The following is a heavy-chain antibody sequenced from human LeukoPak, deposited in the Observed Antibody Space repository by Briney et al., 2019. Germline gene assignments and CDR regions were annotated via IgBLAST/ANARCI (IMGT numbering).Heavy chain of an antibody. D-gene: IGHD3-22*01. V-gene: IGHV3-7*03. CDR1: GFTFDSYW. J-gene: IGHJ4*02. Sequence: SGGSLRLSCVASGFTFDSYWMTWVRQAPGKGLEWVANIKQDGSKKNYVDSVKGRFTISRDNAKNSLFLQMNSLRAEDTAVYYCARGGSWYYDSSGYLGYWGQGTLVTVSS. CDR3: ARGGSWYYDSSGYLGY. CDR2: IKQDGSKK.